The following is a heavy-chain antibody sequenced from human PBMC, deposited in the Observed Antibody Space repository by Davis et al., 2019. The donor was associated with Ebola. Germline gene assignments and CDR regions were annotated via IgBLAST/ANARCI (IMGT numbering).Heavy chain of an antibody. CDR2: ISYDGSNK. V-gene: IGHV3-30*18. D-gene: IGHD3-22*01. Sequence: PGGSLRLSCAASGFTFSSYGMHWVRQAPGKGLEWVAVISYDGSNKYYADSVKGRFTISRDNSKNTLYLQMNSLRAEDTAVYYCAKDVRGGKYYYDSSGYYGPVDYWGQGTLVTVSS. CDR3: AKDVRGGKYYYDSSGYYGPVDY. CDR1: GFTFSSYG. J-gene: IGHJ4*02.